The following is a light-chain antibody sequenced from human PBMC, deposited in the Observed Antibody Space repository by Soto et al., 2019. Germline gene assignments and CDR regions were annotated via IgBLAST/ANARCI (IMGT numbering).Light chain of an antibody. V-gene: IGLV2-14*01. Sequence: QSVLTQPASVSGSPGQSITISCTGTSSDVGGYNYVSWYQQHPGKAPKLMIYEVSNRPSGVSNRFSGSKYGYTASLTISGLLAEDEADYYCSSYTSSSSPCVFGTGTNVTVL. J-gene: IGLJ1*01. CDR1: SSDVGGYNY. CDR3: SSYTSSSSPCV. CDR2: EVS.